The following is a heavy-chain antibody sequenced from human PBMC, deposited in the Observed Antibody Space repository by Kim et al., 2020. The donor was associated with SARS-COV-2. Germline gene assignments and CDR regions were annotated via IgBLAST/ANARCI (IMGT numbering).Heavy chain of an antibody. J-gene: IGHJ2*01. Sequence: YYNPALKSRVTISVDTSKNQFSLKLNSVTAADTAVYYWARVWASDRMYFDLWGRGTLVTVSS. D-gene: IGHD5-12*01. V-gene: IGHV4-39*07. CDR3: ARVWASDRMYFDL.